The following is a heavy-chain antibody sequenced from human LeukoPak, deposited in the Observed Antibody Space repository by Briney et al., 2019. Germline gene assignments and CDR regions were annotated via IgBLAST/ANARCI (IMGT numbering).Heavy chain of an antibody. J-gene: IGHJ4*02. CDR2: ISGDGGST. D-gene: IGHD4-17*01. Sequence: PGGSLRLSCAASGFIFDDYAMHWVRQAPGKGLEWVCLISGDGGSTYFADSVKGRFTISRDNAKNSLYLQMNSLRAEDTAVYYCARDILMTTVTLDYWGQGTLVTVSS. CDR1: GFIFDDYA. CDR3: ARDILMTTVTLDY. V-gene: IGHV3-43*02.